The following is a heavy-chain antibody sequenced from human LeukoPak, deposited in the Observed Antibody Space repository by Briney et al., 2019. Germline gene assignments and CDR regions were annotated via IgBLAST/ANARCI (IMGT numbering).Heavy chain of an antibody. D-gene: IGHD6-13*01. CDR1: GFTFSSYA. J-gene: IGHJ4*02. CDR2: ISGRDGRT. V-gene: IGHV3-23*01. CDR3: STSPSFGSSWYQFNY. Sequence: GGSLRLSCAASGFTFSSYAMSWVRQAPGRGLEWVSAISGRDGRTYYTDSVKGRFTISRDNSRDTLYLQMNSLRAEDTPVYYCSTSPSFGSSWYQFNYWGQGTLVTVSS.